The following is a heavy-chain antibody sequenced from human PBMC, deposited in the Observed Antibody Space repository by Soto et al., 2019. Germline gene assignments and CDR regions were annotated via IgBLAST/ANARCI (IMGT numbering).Heavy chain of an antibody. D-gene: IGHD5-18*01. J-gene: IGHJ3*01. CDR3: VKGDLDTAVVNSPDAFAF. V-gene: IGHV3-30*18. CDR2: ISYDGDNK. CDR1: GCMFNDYG. Sequence: RLSCEASGCMFNDYGMHWVRQAPGKGLDWVAVISYDGDNKYYAQSVKGRFTISRDNSKNTLFLHMDSLRHDDTAVYHCVKGDLDTAVVNSPDAFAFWGQGTMVTVSS.